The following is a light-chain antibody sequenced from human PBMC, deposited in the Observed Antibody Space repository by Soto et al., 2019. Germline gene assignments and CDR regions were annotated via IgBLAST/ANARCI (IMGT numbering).Light chain of an antibody. J-gene: IGLJ1*01. Sequence: QSVLTQPASLSGSPGQSITISCTGTSSDVGGYNYVSLYQQHPGKAPKLMIYEVSNRPSGVSNRFSGSKSGNTASLTISGLQAEDEADYYCSSYTSSITYVFGTGTKVTVL. CDR3: SSYTSSITYV. CDR2: EVS. V-gene: IGLV2-14*01. CDR1: SSDVGGYNY.